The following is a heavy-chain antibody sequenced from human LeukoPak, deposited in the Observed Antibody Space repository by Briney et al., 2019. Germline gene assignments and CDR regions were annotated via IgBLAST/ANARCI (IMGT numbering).Heavy chain of an antibody. CDR2: ISYSGVST. CDR3: AKAEPRTYYNDNSGYSYFDY. CDR1: GFSFSSYA. D-gene: IGHD3-22*01. J-gene: IGHJ4*02. Sequence: GGSLRLSCVASGFSFSSYAMSWVRQAPGKGLEWVSSISYSGVSTYYIDSVKGRFTISRGNSKNTLYLQMRSLRAEDTAVYYCAKAEPRTYYNDNSGYSYFDYWGQGTLVTVSS. V-gene: IGHV3-23*01.